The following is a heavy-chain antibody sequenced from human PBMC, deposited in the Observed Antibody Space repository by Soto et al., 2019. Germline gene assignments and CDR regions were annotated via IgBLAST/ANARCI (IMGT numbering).Heavy chain of an antibody. V-gene: IGHV1-8*01. D-gene: IGHD3-3*01. CDR2: MNPNSGNT. Sequence: ASVKVSCKASGYTFTSYDINWVRQATGQGLEWMGWMNPNSGNTGYAQKFQGRVIMTRNTSISTAYMELSSLRSEDTAVYYCARGGYYDFWSGYPYNWFDPWGQGSLVTVSS. J-gene: IGHJ5*02. CDR3: ARGGYYDFWSGYPYNWFDP. CDR1: GYTFTSYD.